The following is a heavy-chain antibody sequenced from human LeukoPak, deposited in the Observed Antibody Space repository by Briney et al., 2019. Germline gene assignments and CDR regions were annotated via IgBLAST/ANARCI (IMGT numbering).Heavy chain of an antibody. D-gene: IGHD3-10*01. V-gene: IGHV3-15*01. CDR3: AKAGYGSGNLNWFDS. Sequence: PGGSLRLSCAASGFTFSSYSMNWVRQAPGKGLEWIGRIKSKTDGGTTDYAAPVKGRLTISRDDSKNTLYLQMNSLRAEDTAIYYCAKAGYGSGNLNWFDSWGQGTLVTVSS. J-gene: IGHJ5*01. CDR2: IKSKTDGGTT. CDR1: GFTFSSYS.